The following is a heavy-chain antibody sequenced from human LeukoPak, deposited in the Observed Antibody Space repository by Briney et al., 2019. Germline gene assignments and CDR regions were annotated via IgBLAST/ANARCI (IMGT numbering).Heavy chain of an antibody. CDR3: ARDRGRPIVVVPAAITAGGYYYYGMDV. J-gene: IGHJ6*02. D-gene: IGHD2-2*02. V-gene: IGHV1-46*01. CDR2: IDPSGGST. CDR1: GYTFTSYY. Sequence: ASVKVSCKASGYTFTSYYMHWVRQAPGQGLEWMGIIDPSGGSTSYAQKFQGRVTMTRDTSTSTAYMELSSLRSEDTAVYYCARDRGRPIVVVPAAITAGGYYYYGMDVWGQGTTVTVSS.